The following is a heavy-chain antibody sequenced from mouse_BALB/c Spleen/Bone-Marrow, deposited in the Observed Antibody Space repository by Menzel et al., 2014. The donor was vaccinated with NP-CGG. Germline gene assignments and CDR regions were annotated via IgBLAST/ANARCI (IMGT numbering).Heavy chain of an antibody. CDR2: ISAGGST. Sequence: QVQLKQSGPGLVSPSQSLSITCPVSGISLTSYGVHWVRQPPGKGLEWLGVISAGGSTNYNSALMSRLSISKDNSKSQVFLKRNSLQTDDTAMYYCARVMRYESYFVYLGQGTTLTVSS. J-gene: IGHJ2*01. CDR1: GISLTSYG. D-gene: IGHD2-14*01. CDR3: ARVMRYESYFVY. V-gene: IGHV2-9*02.